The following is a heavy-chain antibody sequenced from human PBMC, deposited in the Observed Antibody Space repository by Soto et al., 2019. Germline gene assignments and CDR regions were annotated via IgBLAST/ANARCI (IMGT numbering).Heavy chain of an antibody. CDR2: IKQDGSEK. J-gene: IGHJ4*02. D-gene: IGHD3-10*01. V-gene: IGHV3-7*01. CDR1: GFTFSSYW. Sequence: EVQLVESGGGLVQPGGSLRLSCAASGFTFSSYWMSWVRQAPGKGLEWVANIKQDGSEKYYVDSVKGRFTISRDNAKNSLYLQMNSLRAEDTAVYYCARDRYYYGSWSYHYWGQGTLVTVSS. CDR3: ARDRYYYGSWSYHY.